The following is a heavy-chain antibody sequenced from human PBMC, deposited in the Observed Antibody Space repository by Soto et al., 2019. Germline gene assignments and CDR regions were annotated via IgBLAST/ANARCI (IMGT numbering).Heavy chain of an antibody. J-gene: IGHJ4*02. CDR3: ARRYCDYFEY. CDR2: IYYSGST. Sequence: SEPLSHTWTVSYGSISRYYWSRIRQPPGKVLECIGYIYYSGSTNYNPSLKSRVTISVDTSKNQFSLKLSSVTAADTAVYYCARRYCDYFEYWGQGTLVTVSS. V-gene: IGHV4-59*08. CDR1: YGSISRYY. D-gene: IGHD1-26*01.